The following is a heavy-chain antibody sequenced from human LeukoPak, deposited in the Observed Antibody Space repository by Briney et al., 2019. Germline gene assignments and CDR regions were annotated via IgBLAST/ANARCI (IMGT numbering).Heavy chain of an antibody. V-gene: IGHV1-8*01. CDR1: GYTFTSYD. D-gene: IGHD6-6*01. CDR3: ARVRLRLEGYYFDY. Sequence: ASVKVSCKASGYTFTSYDINWVRQATGQGLEWMGWMNPNSGNTGYAQKFQGRVTMTRNTSISTAYMELSGLRSEDTAVYYCARVRLRLEGYYFDYWGQGTLLTVSS. CDR2: MNPNSGNT. J-gene: IGHJ4*02.